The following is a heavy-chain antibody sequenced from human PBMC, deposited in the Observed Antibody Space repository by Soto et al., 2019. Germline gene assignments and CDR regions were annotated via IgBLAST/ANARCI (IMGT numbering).Heavy chain of an antibody. J-gene: IGHJ5*01. CDR1: GDCVSCSSVT. CDR3: VRLIGNSWLDF. D-gene: IGHD1-26*01. V-gene: IGHV6-1*01. CDR2: KYYRSKWYN. Sequence: PSQTHSLTCAISGDCVSCSSVTWNWIRQSPSIGLEWLGRKYYRSKWYNDYAESVKSRITINPDTSKNQFSLHLNSVTPEDTAVYYCVRLIGNSWLDFWGQGTLVTVSS.